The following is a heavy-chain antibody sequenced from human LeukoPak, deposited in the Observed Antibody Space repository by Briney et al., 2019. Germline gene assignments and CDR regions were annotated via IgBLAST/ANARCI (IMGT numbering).Heavy chain of an antibody. CDR3: ARHLASYSSSSWGADY. J-gene: IGHJ4*02. D-gene: IGHD6-6*01. Sequence: SETLSLTCTVSGGSISSSSYYWGWIRQPPGKGLEWIGSIYYSGSTYYNPSLKSRVTISVDTSKNQFSLKLSSVTAANTAVYYCARHLASYSSSSWGADYWGQGTLVTVSS. CDR1: GGSISSSSYY. V-gene: IGHV4-39*01. CDR2: IYYSGST.